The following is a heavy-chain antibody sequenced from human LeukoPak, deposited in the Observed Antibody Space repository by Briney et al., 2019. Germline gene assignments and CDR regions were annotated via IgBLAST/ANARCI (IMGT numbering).Heavy chain of an antibody. CDR1: GFTFSDYW. D-gene: IGHD6-19*01. V-gene: IGHV3-74*01. J-gene: IGHJ4*02. Sequence: TGGSLRLFCAASGFTFSDYWIHWVRQAPGKGLVWVSHINSDGSSATYADSVKGRLTISRDNAKNTVYLQMNSLRAEDTAVYYCARGGVGCFDYWGQGALVTVSS. CDR3: ARGGVGCFDY. CDR2: INSDGSSA.